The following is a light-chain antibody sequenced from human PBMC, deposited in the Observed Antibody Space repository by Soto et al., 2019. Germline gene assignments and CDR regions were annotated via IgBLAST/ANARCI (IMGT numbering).Light chain of an antibody. Sequence: DIQLTQSPSFLSASVGDRVTITCRASQGISSYLAWYQQKPGKAPNLLIYAASTLQSGVPSRFSGSGSGTEFTLTISSLQPEDFTTYYCQQRNSYPRTFGQGTTVEIK. CDR2: AAS. CDR1: QGISSY. J-gene: IGKJ1*01. V-gene: IGKV1-9*01. CDR3: QQRNSYPRT.